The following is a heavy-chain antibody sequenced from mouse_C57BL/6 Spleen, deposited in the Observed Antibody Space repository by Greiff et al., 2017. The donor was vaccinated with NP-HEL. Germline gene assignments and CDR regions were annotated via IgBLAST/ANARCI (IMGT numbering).Heavy chain of an antibody. CDR2: ISSGSSTI. D-gene: IGHD2-5*01. Sequence: EVQGVESGGGLVKPGGSLKLSCAASGFTFSDYGMHWVRQAPEKGLEWVAYISSGSSTIYYADTVKGRFTIARDNAKNTLFLQMTSLRSEDTAMYYCARPGYSNPYYFDYWGQGTTLTVSS. V-gene: IGHV5-17*01. CDR3: ARPGYSNPYYFDY. J-gene: IGHJ2*01. CDR1: GFTFSDYG.